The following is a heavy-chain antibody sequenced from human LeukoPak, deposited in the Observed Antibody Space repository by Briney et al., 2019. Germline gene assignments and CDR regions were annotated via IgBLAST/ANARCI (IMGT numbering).Heavy chain of an antibody. CDR1: GGSISSYY. CDR2: IYYSGST. Sequence: SETLSLTCTVSGGSISSYYWSWIRQPPGKGLEWFGYIYYSGSTNYNPSLKSRVTISVDTSKNQFSLKLSSVTAADTAVYYCARVYYVWGSYRPYYFDYWGQGTLVTVSS. J-gene: IGHJ4*02. D-gene: IGHD3-16*02. V-gene: IGHV4-59*12. CDR3: ARVYYVWGSYRPYYFDY.